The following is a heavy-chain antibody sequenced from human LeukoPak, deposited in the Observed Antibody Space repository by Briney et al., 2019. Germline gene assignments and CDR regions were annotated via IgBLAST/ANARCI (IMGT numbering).Heavy chain of an antibody. CDR3: AREARGTYTIDY. J-gene: IGHJ4*02. Sequence: SETLSLTCTVSGGSISSNSYYWGWIRQPPGKGLEWIGSTFHSGSTYYNPSLKSRVTISVDTSKNQFSLRLSSVTAEDKAVYFCAREARGTYTIDYWGQGTLVTVSS. D-gene: IGHD1-26*01. CDR2: TFHSGST. CDR1: GGSISSNSYY. V-gene: IGHV4-39*01.